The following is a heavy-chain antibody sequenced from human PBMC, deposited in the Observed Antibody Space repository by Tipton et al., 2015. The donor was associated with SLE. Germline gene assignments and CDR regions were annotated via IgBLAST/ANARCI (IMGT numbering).Heavy chain of an antibody. D-gene: IGHD1-26*01. CDR3: ARGSQGGSYSFDY. J-gene: IGHJ4*02. V-gene: IGHV5-51*01. CDR2: IYPGDSDT. CDR1: GYSFTSYW. Sequence: QLVQSGAEVKKPGASVKVSCKASGYSFTSYWIGWVRQMPGKGLEWMGIIYPGDSDTRYSPSFQGQVTISADKSINTAYLQWSSLKASDTAIYYCARGSQGGSYSFDYWGQGTLVTVPS.